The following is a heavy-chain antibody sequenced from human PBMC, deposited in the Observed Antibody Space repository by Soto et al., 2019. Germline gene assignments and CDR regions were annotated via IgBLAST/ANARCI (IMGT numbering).Heavy chain of an antibody. V-gene: IGHV3-23*01. CDR1: GFTFSSYA. CDR3: AKERVKTDIVVVVAVTPGYYYGMEV. D-gene: IGHD2-15*01. J-gene: IGHJ6*02. CDR2: ISGSGGST. Sequence: GGSLRLSCAASGFTFSSYAMGLVRQAPGKGLEWVSAISGSGGSTYYADSVKGRFTISRDNSKNTLYLQMNSLRAEDTAVYYCAKERVKTDIVVVVAVTPGYYYGMEVWGQGTTVTVSS.